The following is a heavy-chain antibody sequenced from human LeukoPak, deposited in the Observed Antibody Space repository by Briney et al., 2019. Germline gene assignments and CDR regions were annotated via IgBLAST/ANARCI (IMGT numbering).Heavy chain of an antibody. V-gene: IGHV1-8*01. CDR1: GYTFTSYD. CDR2: MNPNSGNT. CDR3: ASSSGYYYELGY. Sequence: ASVKVSCKASGYTFTSYDINWVLQATGQGLEWMGWMNPNSGNTGYAQKFQGRVTMTRNTSISTAYMELSSLRSEDTAVYYCASSSGYYYELGYWGQGTLVTVSS. J-gene: IGHJ4*02. D-gene: IGHD3-22*01.